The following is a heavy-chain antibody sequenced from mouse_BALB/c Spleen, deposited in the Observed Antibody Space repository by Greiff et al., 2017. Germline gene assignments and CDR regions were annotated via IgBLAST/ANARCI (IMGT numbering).Heavy chain of an antibody. J-gene: IGHJ2*01. D-gene: IGHD4-1*01. Sequence: EVKLQESGPGLVKPSQSLSLTCTVTGYSITSDYAWNWIRQFPGNKLEWMGYISYSGSTSYNPSLKSRISITRDTSKNQFFLQLKSVTTEDTATYYCAREETGTYYFDYWGQGTTLTVSS. V-gene: IGHV3-2*02. CDR3: AREETGTYYFDY. CDR1: GYSITSDYA. CDR2: ISYSGST.